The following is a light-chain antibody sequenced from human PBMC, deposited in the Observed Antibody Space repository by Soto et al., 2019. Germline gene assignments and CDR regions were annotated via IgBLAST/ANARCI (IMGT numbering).Light chain of an antibody. Sequence: DIQMTQSPSTLSASVADRFASTFRASQSISSWLAWYQQKPGKAPKLLIYDASSLESGVPSRFSGRGSGTEFTLTISSLQPDDFATYYCQQYNSYWTFGQGTKVDI. V-gene: IGKV1-5*01. CDR3: QQYNSYWT. CDR2: DAS. J-gene: IGKJ1*01. CDR1: QSISSW.